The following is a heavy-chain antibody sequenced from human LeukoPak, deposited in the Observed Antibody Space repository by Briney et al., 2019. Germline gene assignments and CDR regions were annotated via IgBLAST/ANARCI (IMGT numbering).Heavy chain of an antibody. CDR2: IYYSGST. CDR3: ARGAGAGYNLQPFDY. J-gene: IGHJ4*02. CDR1: GGSISGYY. D-gene: IGHD5-24*01. V-gene: IGHV4-59*08. Sequence: SETLSLTCTVSGGSISGYYWSWIRQPPGKGLEWIGYIYYSGSTKYNPSLKSRVSISVDTSKNQSSLKLSSVTAADTAVYYCARGAGAGYNLQPFDYWGQGTLVTVSS.